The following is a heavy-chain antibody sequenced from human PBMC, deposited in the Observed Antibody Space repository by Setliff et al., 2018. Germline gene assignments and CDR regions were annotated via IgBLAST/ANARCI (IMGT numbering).Heavy chain of an antibody. D-gene: IGHD3-3*01. CDR1: GVSFSDYY. Sequence: SETLSLTWTVYGVSFSDYYWGWVRQSPGKGLDWIGEINHSGTTNYDPSLEGRISISVDTSKRHFSLKLTSVTAADMAVYYCRFCSGYYKNDYWAQGTLVTVSP. V-gene: IGHV4-34*01. J-gene: IGHJ4*02. CDR3: RFCSGYYKNDY. CDR2: INHSGTT.